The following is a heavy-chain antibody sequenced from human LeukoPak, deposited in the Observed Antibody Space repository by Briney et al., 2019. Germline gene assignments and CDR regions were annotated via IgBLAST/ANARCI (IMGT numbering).Heavy chain of an antibody. CDR1: GFTFSSYD. J-gene: IGHJ6*03. CDR3: ARDRGLDIAAAGKFRHYYYYMDI. Sequence: GGSLRLSCAASGFTFSSYDMHWVRQAPGKGLEWVAFIQYDESTKYYADSLKGRFTISRDNSKNTLYLQMNSLRAEDTAVYYCARDRGLDIAAAGKFRHYYYYMDIWGKGTTVTVSS. CDR2: IQYDESTK. V-gene: IGHV3-30*02. D-gene: IGHD6-13*01.